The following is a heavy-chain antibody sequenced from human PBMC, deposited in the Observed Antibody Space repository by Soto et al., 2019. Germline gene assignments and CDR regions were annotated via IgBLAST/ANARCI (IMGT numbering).Heavy chain of an antibody. CDR2: INYSGST. CDR1: GGSISSYY. V-gene: IGHV4-59*12. D-gene: IGHD3-10*01. J-gene: IGHJ4*02. Sequence: SETLSLTCTVSGGSISSYYWSWIRQPPGKGLEWIGEINYSGSTNYNPSLKSRVTISVDTSKNQFSLKLSSVTAADTAVYYCASTNGGGSGILDYWGQGTLVTVSS. CDR3: ASTNGGGSGILDY.